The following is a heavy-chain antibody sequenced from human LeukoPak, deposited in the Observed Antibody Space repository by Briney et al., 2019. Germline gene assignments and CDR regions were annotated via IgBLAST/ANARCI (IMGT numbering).Heavy chain of an antibody. CDR1: GYSISSGYY. CDR3: ARVGGYPPYFDY. D-gene: IGHD3-22*01. Sequence: SETLSLTCTVSGYSISSGYYWGWIRQPPGKGLEWIGSIYHSGSTYYNPSLKSRVTISVDTSKNQFSLKLSSVTAADTAVYYCARVGGYPPYFDYWGQGTLVTVSS. V-gene: IGHV4-38-2*02. CDR2: IYHSGST. J-gene: IGHJ4*02.